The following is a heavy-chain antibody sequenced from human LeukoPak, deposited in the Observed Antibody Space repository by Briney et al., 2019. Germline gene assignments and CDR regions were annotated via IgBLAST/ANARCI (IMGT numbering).Heavy chain of an antibody. D-gene: IGHD4-17*01. J-gene: IGHJ4*02. CDR3: ARHGGATVTTYDY. CDR2: INPGDSDT. V-gene: IGHV5-51*01. CDR1: GYSFTTFW. Sequence: ESLKISCKGSGYSFTTFWIDWVRQMPGKGLEWMGIINPGDSDTRYSPSFQGQVTISADKSISTAYLQWSSLKASDTAMYYCARHGGATVTTYDYWGQGTLVTVSS.